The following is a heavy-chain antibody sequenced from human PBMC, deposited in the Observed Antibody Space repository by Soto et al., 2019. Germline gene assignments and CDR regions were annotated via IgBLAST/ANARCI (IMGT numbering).Heavy chain of an antibody. CDR1: GYTFTGYY. CDR2: INPQTGGT. J-gene: IGHJ6*02. D-gene: IGHD2-2*01. Sequence: QVQLVQSGAEVKTPGASVRVSCKASGYTFTGYYIHWVREAPGQGLEWMGWINPQTGGTSYGQKFQGRVTLSSDTSINTAYLELSRLRFDDAAVYFCARERYQVISDGMDVWGQGTTVTVSS. CDR3: ARERYQVISDGMDV. V-gene: IGHV1-2*02.